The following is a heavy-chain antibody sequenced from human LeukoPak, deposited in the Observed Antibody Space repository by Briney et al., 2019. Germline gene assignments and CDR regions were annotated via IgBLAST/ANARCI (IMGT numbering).Heavy chain of an antibody. CDR3: ARDRGWGTTYYFDY. V-gene: IGHV1-2*02. Sequence: ASVTLSCTASGYTFTGYYMHWVRQAPGQGLEWMGWINPNSGGTNYAQKFQGRVTMTRDTSISTAYMELSRLESDDTAVYYCARDRGWGTTYYFDYWGQGTLVTVSS. J-gene: IGHJ4*02. CDR2: INPNSGGT. CDR1: GYTFTGYY. D-gene: IGHD3-16*01.